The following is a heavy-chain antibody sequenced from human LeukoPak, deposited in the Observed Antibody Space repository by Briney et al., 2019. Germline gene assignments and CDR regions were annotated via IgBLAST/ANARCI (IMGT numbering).Heavy chain of an antibody. J-gene: IGHJ4*02. CDR2: ITSSTSTV. V-gene: IGHV3-48*04. CDR1: GFTFSIND. CDR3: VRQFAS. Sequence: GGSLRLSCVASGFTFSINDMNWVRQAPGKGLEWVSYITSSTSTVYYADSVKGRFTISRDNAKNTLYLQMNSLRAEDTALYYCVRQFASWGQGTLVTVSS.